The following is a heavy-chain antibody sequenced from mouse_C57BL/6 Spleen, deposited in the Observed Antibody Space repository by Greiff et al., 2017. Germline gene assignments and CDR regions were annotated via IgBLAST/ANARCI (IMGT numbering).Heavy chain of an antibody. Sequence: VQLKQSGPELVKPGASVKLSCKASGYTFTSYDINWVKQRPGQGLEWIGWIYPRDGSTKYNEKFKGKATLTVDTSSSTAYMELHSLTSEDSAVYFCARGYNDGYSYYFDYWGQGTTLTVSS. J-gene: IGHJ2*01. D-gene: IGHD2-3*01. V-gene: IGHV1-85*01. CDR3: ARGYNDGYSYYFDY. CDR1: GYTFTSYD. CDR2: IYPRDGST.